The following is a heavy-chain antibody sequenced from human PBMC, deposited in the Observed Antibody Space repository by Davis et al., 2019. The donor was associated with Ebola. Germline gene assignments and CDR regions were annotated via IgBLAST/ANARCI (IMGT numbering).Heavy chain of an antibody. D-gene: IGHD5-24*01. CDR3: ARARRDGYNPHTTRYFDL. Sequence: SETLSLTCAVYGGSFSGYYWSWIRQPPGKGLEWIGEINHSGSTNYNPSLKSRVTISVDTSKNQFSLKLSSVTAAATAVYYCARARRDGYNPHTTRYFDLWGRGALVTVSS. V-gene: IGHV4-34*01. J-gene: IGHJ2*01. CDR2: INHSGST. CDR1: GGSFSGYY.